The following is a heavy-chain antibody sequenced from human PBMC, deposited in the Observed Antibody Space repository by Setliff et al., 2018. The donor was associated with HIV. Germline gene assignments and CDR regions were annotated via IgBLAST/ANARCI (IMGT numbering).Heavy chain of an antibody. D-gene: IGHD3-3*01. Sequence: ASVKVSCKPSEYSFTSYDINWVRQATGQGLEWMGWLNPNSHNTGYAQKFQGRVTITADESTTTAYMELSSLRSEDTAVFYCARGGSGYYDFWSGSSAFEYWGQGTLVTVSS. CDR1: EYSFTSYD. CDR2: LNPNSHNT. CDR3: ARGGSGYYDFWSGSSAFEY. J-gene: IGHJ4*02. V-gene: IGHV1-8*01.